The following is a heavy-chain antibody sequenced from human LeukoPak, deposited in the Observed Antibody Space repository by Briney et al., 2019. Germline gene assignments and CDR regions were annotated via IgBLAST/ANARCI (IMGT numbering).Heavy chain of an antibody. CDR3: ARGYSSSWSFDY. V-gene: IGHV3-48*03. CDR1: GFTFSSYE. D-gene: IGHD6-13*01. Sequence: GGSLRLSCEASGFTFSSYEMNWVRQAPGKGPEWVSYISGSGSTIYYADSVKGRFTISRDNAKNSLFLQMNSLRAEDTAVYYCARGYSSSWSFDYWGQGTLVTVSS. CDR2: ISGSGSTI. J-gene: IGHJ4*02.